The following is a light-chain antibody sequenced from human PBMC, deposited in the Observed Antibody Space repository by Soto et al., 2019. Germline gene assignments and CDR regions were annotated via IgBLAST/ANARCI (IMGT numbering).Light chain of an antibody. V-gene: IGKV2-28*01. CDR1: QSLLYSNGYNY. CDR3: MQAGDIPFT. J-gene: IGKJ3*01. CDR2: IGS. Sequence: DVVMTQSPLSLPVTPGEPASISCRSSQSLLYSNGYNYLDWYLQKPGQSPQLLIYIGSNRASGVPDRFTGSGSGTDFTLKISKVEPEDVGVYYGMQAGDIPFTFGPGTKVHIK.